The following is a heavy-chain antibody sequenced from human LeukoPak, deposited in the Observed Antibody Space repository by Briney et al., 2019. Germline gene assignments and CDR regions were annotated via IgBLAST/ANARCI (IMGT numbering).Heavy chain of an antibody. J-gene: IGHJ4*02. CDR3: TTDDEYNWNYYSYFDY. D-gene: IGHD1-7*01. CDR2: IKSKTDGGTT. CDR1: GFTFSNAW. V-gene: IGHV3-15*01. Sequence: GGSLRLSCAASGFTFSNAWMSWVRQAPGKGLEWVGRIKSKTDGGTTDYAAPVKGRFTISRDDSKNTLYLQMNSLKTEDTAVYYCTTDDEYNWNYYSYFDYWGQGTLVTVSS.